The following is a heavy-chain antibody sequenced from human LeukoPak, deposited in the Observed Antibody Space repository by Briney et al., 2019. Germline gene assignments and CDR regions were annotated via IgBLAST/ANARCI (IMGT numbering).Heavy chain of an antibody. V-gene: IGHV3-74*01. CDR2: IKSDEITT. J-gene: IGHJ5*02. Sequence: GGSLRLSCAASGFTFSSYYWMHWVRQAPGKGLVWVSRIKSDEITTNYADSVKSRFTISRDNAKNSLYLQVNSLRAEDTAVYYCARGLIVGATVDNWFDPWGQGTLVTVSS. CDR3: ARGLIVGATVDNWFDP. CDR1: GFTFSSYYW. D-gene: IGHD1-26*01.